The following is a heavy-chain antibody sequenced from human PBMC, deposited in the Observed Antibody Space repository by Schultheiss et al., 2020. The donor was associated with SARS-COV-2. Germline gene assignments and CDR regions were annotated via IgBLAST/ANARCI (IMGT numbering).Heavy chain of an antibody. V-gene: IGHV4-34*01. CDR3: ARDQIHWFDP. Sequence: SETLSLTCAVYGGSFSGYYWSWIRQPPGKGLEWIGEINHSGSTNYNPSLKSRVTISVDTSKNQFSLKLSSVTAADTAVYYCARDQIHWFDPWGQGTLVTVSS. J-gene: IGHJ5*02. CDR1: GGSFSGYY. CDR2: INHSGST.